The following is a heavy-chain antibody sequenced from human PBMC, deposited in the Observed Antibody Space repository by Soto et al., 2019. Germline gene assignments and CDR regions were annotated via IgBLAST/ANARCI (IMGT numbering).Heavy chain of an antibody. V-gene: IGHV4-39*01. D-gene: IGHD2-2*01. J-gene: IGHJ5*02. CDR2: IYYSGST. CDR1: GGSISSSSYY. Sequence: SETLSLPCIVSGGSISSSSYYWGWIRQPPGKGLEWIGSIYYSGSTYYNPSLKSRVNISVDTSKNQFSLKLSSATAADTALFYRHRNRARTRFDPWGQGDLVTV. CDR3: HRNRARTRFDP.